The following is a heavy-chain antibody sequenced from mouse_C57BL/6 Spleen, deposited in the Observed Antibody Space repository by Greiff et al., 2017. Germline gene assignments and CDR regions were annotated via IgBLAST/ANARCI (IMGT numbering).Heavy chain of an antibody. Sequence: VQLQQPGAELVMPGASVKLSCKASGYTFTSYWMHWVKQRPGQGLEWIGEIDPSDSYTNYNQKFKGKSTLTVDKSSSTAYMQLSSLTSEDSAVYYCARRLGLGWYFDVWGTGTTVTVSS. CDR1: GYTFTSYW. CDR2: IDPSDSYT. V-gene: IGHV1-69*01. J-gene: IGHJ1*03. CDR3: ARRLGLGWYFDV. D-gene: IGHD4-1*01.